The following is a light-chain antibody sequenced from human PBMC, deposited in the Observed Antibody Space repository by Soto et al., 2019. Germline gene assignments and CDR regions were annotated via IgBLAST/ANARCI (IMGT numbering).Light chain of an antibody. CDR3: LQNHIYPQT. Sequence: AIQMTQSPSSLSASVGDRVTITCRASQVIGDDLGWYQQKPGKGPKLLIYIASNLYRGVPSRFSGSGSGTEFTLTISSLQPEDFATYYCLQNHIYPQTFGQGTKLEI. J-gene: IGKJ2*01. V-gene: IGKV1-6*01. CDR1: QVIGDD. CDR2: IAS.